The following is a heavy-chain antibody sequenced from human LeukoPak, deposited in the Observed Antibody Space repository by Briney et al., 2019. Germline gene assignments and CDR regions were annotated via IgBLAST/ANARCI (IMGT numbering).Heavy chain of an antibody. J-gene: IGHJ4*02. V-gene: IGHV4-31*03. CDR2: IYYSGST. D-gene: IGHD3-22*01. Sequence: SQTLSLTCTVSGGPISSGGYYWSWIRQHPGKGLEWIGYIYYSGSTYYNPSLKSRVTISVDTSKNQFSPKLSSVTAADTAVYYCASSSNYYDSSGSRDYYFDYWGQGTLVTVSS. CDR1: GGPISSGGYY. CDR3: ASSSNYYDSSGSRDYYFDY.